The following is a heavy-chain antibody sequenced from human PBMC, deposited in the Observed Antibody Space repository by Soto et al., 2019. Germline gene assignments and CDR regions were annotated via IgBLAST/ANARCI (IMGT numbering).Heavy chain of an antibody. J-gene: IGHJ4*02. V-gene: IGHV3-9*01. CDR3: VRSKGGYSYGTPFDY. Sequence: EVQLEESGGALVQPGRSLRLSCAASGFTFDDYAMHWVRQVLGKGLEWVSSISWNSGDIGYADSVKGRFTSSRDNANNSLYLQMNSLRPEDTGLYYCVRSKGGYSYGTPFDYWGQGTLVTVSS. D-gene: IGHD5-18*01. CDR2: ISWNSGDI. CDR1: GFTFDDYA.